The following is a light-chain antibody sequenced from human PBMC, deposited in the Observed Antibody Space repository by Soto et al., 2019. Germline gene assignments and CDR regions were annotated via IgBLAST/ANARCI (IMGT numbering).Light chain of an antibody. CDR3: AAWDDSLSGVV. CDR1: SSNIGSNF. CDR2: RNN. Sequence: QLVLTQPPSASETPGQRVTISCSGSSSNIGSNFVYWYQQLPGTAPKLLIYRNNQRPSGVPDRFSGSKSGTSASLAISGLRSKDEADYYCAAWDDSLSGVVFGGGTQLTVL. V-gene: IGLV1-47*01. J-gene: IGLJ2*01.